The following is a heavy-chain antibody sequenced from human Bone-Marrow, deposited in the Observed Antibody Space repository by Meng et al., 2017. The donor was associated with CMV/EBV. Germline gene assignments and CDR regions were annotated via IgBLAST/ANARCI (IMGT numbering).Heavy chain of an antibody. D-gene: IGHD2-15*01. J-gene: IGHJ2*01. CDR3: ARRDCSSASCFADRYFDH. Sequence: GESLKISCAASGFIFSDYALHWVRQAPGKGLEWVALTSYDGSDNYYADSVKGRFSVSRDNSKNTLYLQMNRLRPKDTAVYYCARRDCSSASCFADRYFDHWGRGSLVTVSS. V-gene: IGHV3-30*04. CDR1: GFIFSDYA. CDR2: TSYDGSDN.